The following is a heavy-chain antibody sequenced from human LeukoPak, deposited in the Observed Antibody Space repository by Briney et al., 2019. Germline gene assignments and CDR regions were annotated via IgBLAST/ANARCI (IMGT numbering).Heavy chain of an antibody. CDR3: ARDGYCSSTSCYGDWFDP. CDR1: GFTFSSYW. J-gene: IGHJ5*02. V-gene: IGHV3-74*01. CDR2: INSDGSST. D-gene: IGHD2-2*03. Sequence: PGGSLRLSCAASGFTFSSYWMHWVRQAPGKGLVWVSRINSDGSSTRYADSVKGRLTISRDNAKNTLYLQMNSLRAEDTAVYYCARDGYCSSTSCYGDWFDPWGQGTLVTVSS.